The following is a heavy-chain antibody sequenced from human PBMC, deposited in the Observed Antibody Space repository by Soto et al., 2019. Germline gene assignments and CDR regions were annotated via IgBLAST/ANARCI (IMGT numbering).Heavy chain of an antibody. CDR1: GFIINNYA. J-gene: IGHJ6*02. CDR3: ARRQGFGGPHYYYGMDV. V-gene: IGHV3-30*04. D-gene: IGHD3-3*01. Sequence: ESGGGVVQPGRSLRVSCAASGFIINNYAMHWVRQTPGKGLEWVAVISYDGRNKYYADSVKGRFTISRDNSKNTLYMEMNNLRPDDTAVYYCARRQGFGGPHYYYGMDVWGQGTTVTVSS. CDR2: ISYDGRNK.